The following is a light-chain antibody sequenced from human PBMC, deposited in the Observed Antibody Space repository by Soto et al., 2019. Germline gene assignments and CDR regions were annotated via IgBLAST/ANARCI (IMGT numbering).Light chain of an antibody. CDR2: GPS. CDR3: QQNNNWPQT. Sequence: EIVMTQSPATLSVSPGERATLSCRASQSVSSNLAWYQQKPGQAPRLLIYGPSTRATGIPARFSGSGSGTVFTLTNSSLQSEDFAVYYCQQNNNWPQTFGQGTKVEIK. CDR1: QSVSSN. J-gene: IGKJ1*01. V-gene: IGKV3-15*01.